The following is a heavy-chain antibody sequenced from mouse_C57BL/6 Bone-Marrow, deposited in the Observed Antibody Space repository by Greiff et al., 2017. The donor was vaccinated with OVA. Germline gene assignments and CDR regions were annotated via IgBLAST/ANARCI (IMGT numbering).Heavy chain of an antibody. J-gene: IGHJ3*01. CDR1: GFTFSSYA. CDR2: ISDGGSYT. V-gene: IGHV5-4*01. Sequence: EVQGVESGGGLVKPGGSLKLSCAASGFTFSSYAMSWVRQTPEKRLEWVATISDGGSYTYYPDNVKGRFPISRDNAKNNLYLQMSHLKSEDTAMYYCAWFAYWGQGTLVTVSA. CDR3: AWFAY.